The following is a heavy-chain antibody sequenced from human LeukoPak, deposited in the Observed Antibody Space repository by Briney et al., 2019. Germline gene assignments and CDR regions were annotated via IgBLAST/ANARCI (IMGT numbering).Heavy chain of an antibody. J-gene: IGHJ4*02. V-gene: IGHV3-33*01. Sequence: QPGGSLRLSCAASGFTFSSYGMHWVRQAPGKGLEWVAVIWYDGSNKYYADSVKGRFPISRDNSKNTLYLQMNSLRAEDTAVYYCAREYYDSSGYFPYFDYWGQGTLVTVSS. CDR3: AREYYDSSGYFPYFDY. D-gene: IGHD3-22*01. CDR2: IWYDGSNK. CDR1: GFTFSSYG.